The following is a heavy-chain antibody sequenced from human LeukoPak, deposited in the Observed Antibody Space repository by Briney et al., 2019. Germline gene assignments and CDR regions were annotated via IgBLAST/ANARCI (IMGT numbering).Heavy chain of an antibody. Sequence: PSETLSLTCTVSGGSISTYYWSWIRQPPGKGLEWIGYIYYSGSTNYNPSLESRVTISVDTSKNRFPLKVTSVTAADTAMYYCVRGSGSWGPFDYLGQGTLVFVSS. CDR3: VRGSGSWGPFDY. J-gene: IGHJ4*02. CDR2: IYYSGST. CDR1: GGSISTYY. D-gene: IGHD6-13*01. V-gene: IGHV4-59*01.